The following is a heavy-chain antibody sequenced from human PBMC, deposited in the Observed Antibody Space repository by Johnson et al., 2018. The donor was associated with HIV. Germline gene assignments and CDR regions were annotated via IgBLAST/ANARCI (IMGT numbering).Heavy chain of an antibody. Sequence: VQLVESGGGVVQPGGSLRLSCAASGLTFSDYYMSWIRQAPGKGLEWVSYISTGGGTIYYADSVMGRFTISRENAKNSLYLQMNSLRVEDTAVYYCARVGYYVDAFDIWGQGTVVTVSS. CDR3: ARVGYYVDAFDI. CDR2: ISTGGGTI. J-gene: IGHJ3*02. D-gene: IGHD3-22*01. CDR1: GLTFSDYY. V-gene: IGHV3-11*04.